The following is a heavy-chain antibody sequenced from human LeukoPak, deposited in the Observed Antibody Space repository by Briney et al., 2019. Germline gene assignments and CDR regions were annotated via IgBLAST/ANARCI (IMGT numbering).Heavy chain of an antibody. CDR1: GYRFTSYW. J-gene: IGHJ5*02. CDR3: ARSPWASVGATGGWFDP. D-gene: IGHD1-26*01. CDR2: IYPGDSDT. V-gene: IGHV5-51*01. Sequence: GESLKISCKGSGYRFTSYWIGWVRQMPGKGLEWMGIIYPGDSDTRYSPSFQGQVTISADRSISTAYLQWSSLKASDTSMNYCARSPWASVGATGGWFDPWGQGTLVTVSS.